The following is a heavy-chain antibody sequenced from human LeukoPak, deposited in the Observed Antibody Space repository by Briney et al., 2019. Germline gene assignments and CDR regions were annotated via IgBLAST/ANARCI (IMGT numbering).Heavy chain of an antibody. V-gene: IGHV3-48*02. D-gene: IGHD2-15*01. Sequence: GGSLRLSCAASGFTVSSNYMSWVRQAPGKGLEWVSYISSSSSTIHYADSLKGRFTISRDNAKNSLYLQMNGLRDEDTAVYYCARQRQGSFDYWGQGTLVTVSS. J-gene: IGHJ4*02. CDR2: ISSSSSTI. CDR1: GFTVSSNY. CDR3: ARQRQGSFDY.